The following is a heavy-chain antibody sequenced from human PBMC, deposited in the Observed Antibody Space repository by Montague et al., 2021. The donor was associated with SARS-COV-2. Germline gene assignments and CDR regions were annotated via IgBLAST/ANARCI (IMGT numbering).Heavy chain of an antibody. CDR3: ARDFVVRGVSYGMDV. J-gene: IGHJ6*02. Sequence: TLSLTCTVSGGSIGSGSYYWSWIRQPAGKGLEWIGRIYTSGSTNYNPSLKSRVTISVDTSKNQFSLKLSSVTAADTAVYYCARDFVVRGVSYGMDVWGQGTTVTVSS. V-gene: IGHV4-61*02. CDR1: GGSIGSGSYY. D-gene: IGHD3-10*02. CDR2: IYTSGST.